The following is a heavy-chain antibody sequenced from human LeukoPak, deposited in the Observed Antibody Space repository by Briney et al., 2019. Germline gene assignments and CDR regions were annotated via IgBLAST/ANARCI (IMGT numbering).Heavy chain of an antibody. D-gene: IGHD2-2*01. V-gene: IGHV3-21*01. CDR1: GFTFSSYS. Sequence: GGSLRLSCAASGFTFSSYSMNWVRQAPGKGLEWVSSISSSSSYIYYADSVKGRFTISRDNAKNSLYLQMNSLRAEDTAVYYCARVLRYCSSTSCQEEDYWGQGPRVTVSS. J-gene: IGHJ4*02. CDR3: ARVLRYCSSTSCQEEDY. CDR2: ISSSSSYI.